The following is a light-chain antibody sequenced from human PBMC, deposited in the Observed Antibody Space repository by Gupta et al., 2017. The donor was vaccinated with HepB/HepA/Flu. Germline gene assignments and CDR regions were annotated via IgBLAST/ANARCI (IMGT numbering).Light chain of an antibody. J-gene: IGKJ1*01. Sequence: DLQMTQSPSTLSASVGDRVTITCRASQSISSWLAWYQQKPGKAPKLLIYKASSLESGVPSRFSGSGSGTEFTLTISSLQPDDFATYYCQRDNSYPVTFGQGTKVEIK. V-gene: IGKV1-5*03. CDR2: KAS. CDR1: QSISSW. CDR3: QRDNSYPVT.